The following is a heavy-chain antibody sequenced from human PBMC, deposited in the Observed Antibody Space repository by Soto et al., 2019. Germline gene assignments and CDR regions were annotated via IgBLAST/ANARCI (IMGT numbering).Heavy chain of an antibody. D-gene: IGHD2-15*01. CDR3: ARDSPNIVVVVAARSDPYYFDY. V-gene: IGHV3-21*01. CDR1: GFTFSSYS. Sequence: GGSLRLSCAASGFTFSSYSMNWVRQAPGKGLEWVSSISSSSSYIYYADSVKGRFTISRDNAKNSLYLQMNSLRAEDTAVYYCARDSPNIVVVVAARSDPYYFDYWGQGTLVTVSS. J-gene: IGHJ4*02. CDR2: ISSSSSYI.